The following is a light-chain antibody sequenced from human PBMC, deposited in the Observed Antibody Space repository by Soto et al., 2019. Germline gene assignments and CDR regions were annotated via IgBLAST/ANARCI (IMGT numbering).Light chain of an antibody. CDR2: DVS. Sequence: QSVLTQSASVSGSPGQSITLSCTGTSSDVGGYNYVSWYQHHPGKAPKLIIYDVSNRPSGVSDRFSGSKSGNTASLTISGLQAEDEADYYCSSYTSSYTYVVGTGTKLTVL. CDR3: SSYTSSYTYV. V-gene: IGLV2-14*03. J-gene: IGLJ1*01. CDR1: SSDVGGYNY.